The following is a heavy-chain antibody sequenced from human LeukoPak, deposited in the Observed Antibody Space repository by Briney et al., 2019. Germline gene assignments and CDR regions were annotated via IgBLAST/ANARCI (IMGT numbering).Heavy chain of an antibody. CDR2: IYPADSDT. V-gene: IGHV5-51*01. CDR3: ARRGPYGGSGSLDY. Sequence: GEPLQISCKGSGYSFTTYWIGWVRPMPGKGREWMGIIYPADSDTRYNPSFQGQVAISADKSISTAYLQWTSLKASDTAMFYCARRGPYGGSGSLDYWGQGTLVTVSS. D-gene: IGHD4-23*01. J-gene: IGHJ4*02. CDR1: GYSFTTYW.